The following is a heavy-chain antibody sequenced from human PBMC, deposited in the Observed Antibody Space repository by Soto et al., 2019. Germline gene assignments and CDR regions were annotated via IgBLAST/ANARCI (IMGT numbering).Heavy chain of an antibody. CDR1: GFTFSNAW. CDR2: IKSKTDGGTT. CDR3: TTDYYDFWSGYYFDY. D-gene: IGHD3-3*01. V-gene: IGHV3-15*07. J-gene: IGHJ4*02. Sequence: GGSLRLSCAASGFTFSNAWMNWVRQAPGKGLEWVGRIKSKTDGGTTDYAAPVKGRFTISRDDSKNTLYLQMNSLKTEDTAVYYCTTDYYDFWSGYYFDYWGQGTLVTVSS.